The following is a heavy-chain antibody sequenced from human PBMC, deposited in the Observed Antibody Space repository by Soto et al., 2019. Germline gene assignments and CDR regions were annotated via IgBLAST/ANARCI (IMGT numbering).Heavy chain of an antibody. CDR2: INSDGTIV. D-gene: IGHD1-26*01. CDR3: VRGGGVGTTWGYY. Sequence: GSLRLSCAASGFTFSSYWMSWVRQAPGKGLEWVSNINSDGTIVYYADSVKGRFTISRDSAKNSLFLQMNSLRDEDTAVYYCVRGGGVGTTWGYYWGQGAQVNVS. J-gene: IGHJ4*02. V-gene: IGHV3-48*02. CDR1: GFTFSSYW.